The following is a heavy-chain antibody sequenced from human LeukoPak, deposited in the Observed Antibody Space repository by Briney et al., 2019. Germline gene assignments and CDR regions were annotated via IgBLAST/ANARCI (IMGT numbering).Heavy chain of an antibody. Sequence: GGSLRLSCAASGFTFSSYAMHWVRQAPGKGLEWVAVISYDGSNKYYADSVKGRFTISRDNSKNTLYLQMNSLRAEDTAVYYCARGSDDYGDYDSDYWGQGTLVTVSS. CDR1: GFTFSSYA. CDR3: ARGSDDYGDYDSDY. J-gene: IGHJ4*02. D-gene: IGHD4-17*01. CDR2: ISYDGSNK. V-gene: IGHV3-30-3*01.